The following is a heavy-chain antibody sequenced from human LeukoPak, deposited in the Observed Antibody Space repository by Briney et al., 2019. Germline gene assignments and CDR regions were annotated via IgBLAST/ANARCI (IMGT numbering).Heavy chain of an antibody. V-gene: IGHV3-30*18. D-gene: IGHD6-19*01. CDR3: AKGLHSSGWYYFDY. CDR2: LSYDGTNK. CDR1: GFTFSAYG. J-gene: IGHJ4*02. Sequence: GGSLRLSCAASGFTFSAYGMHWVRQAPGKGLDWVAVLSYDGTNKYYADSVKGRFTISRDNSKNTLYLQMDGLRTEDTAVYYCAKGLHSSGWYYFDYWGQGTLVTVSS.